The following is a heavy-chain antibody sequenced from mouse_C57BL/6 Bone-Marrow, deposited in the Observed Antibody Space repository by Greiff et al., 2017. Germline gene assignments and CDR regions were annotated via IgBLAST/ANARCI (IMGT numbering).Heavy chain of an antibody. V-gene: IGHV14-2*01. CDR1: GFNIKDYY. J-gene: IGHJ2*01. CDR3: ASGDY. CDR2: IVPGDGET. Sequence: EVQLQQSGAELMKPGASVKLSCTASGFNIKDYYMHWVKQRTEHGLEWIGGIVPGDGETKYAAKFQGKATITADTSSNTPYLQLSSLTSANTAGYYWASGDYWGQGTTLTVSS.